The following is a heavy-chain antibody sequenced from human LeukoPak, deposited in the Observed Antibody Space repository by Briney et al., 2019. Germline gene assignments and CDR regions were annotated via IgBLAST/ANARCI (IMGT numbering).Heavy chain of an antibody. CDR2: IYCSGST. Sequence: SETLSLTCTVSGGSISSYYWSWIRQPPGKGLEWIGYIYCSGSTNYNPSLKSRVTISVDTSKNQFSLKLSSVTAADTAVYYCARTRDYYDSSGSEPGYGMDVWGQGTTVTVSS. D-gene: IGHD3-22*01. V-gene: IGHV4-59*01. J-gene: IGHJ6*02. CDR1: GGSISSYY. CDR3: ARTRDYYDSSGSEPGYGMDV.